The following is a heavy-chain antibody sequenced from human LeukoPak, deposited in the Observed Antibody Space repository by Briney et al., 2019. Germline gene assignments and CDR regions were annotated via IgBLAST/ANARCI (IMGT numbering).Heavy chain of an antibody. CDR2: ISGSGGST. D-gene: IGHD3-16*02. J-gene: IGHJ6*03. Sequence: PGGSLRLSCAASGFTFSSYAMSWVRQAPGKGLEWVSAISGSGGSTYYADSVKGRFTISRDNSKNTLYLQMNSLRAEDTAVYCCAKTSLLFTEYYYYYMDVWGKGTTVTISS. CDR1: GFTFSSYA. CDR3: AKTSLLFTEYYYYYMDV. V-gene: IGHV3-23*01.